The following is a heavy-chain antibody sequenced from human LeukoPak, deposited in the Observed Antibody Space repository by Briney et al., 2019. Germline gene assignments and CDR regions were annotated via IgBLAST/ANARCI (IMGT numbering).Heavy chain of an antibody. CDR3: AKDIESHSSGSYLDPEYYFDY. Sequence: GGSLRLSCAASGFTFDDYAMHWIRQAPGKGLEWVSLISGGGGSTYYADSVKGRFTISRDNSKNSLYLQMNNLRTEETALYYCAKDIESHSSGSYLDPEYYFDYWGQGPLATVSS. D-gene: IGHD3-22*01. CDR1: GFTFDDYA. V-gene: IGHV3-43*02. CDR2: ISGGGGST. J-gene: IGHJ4*02.